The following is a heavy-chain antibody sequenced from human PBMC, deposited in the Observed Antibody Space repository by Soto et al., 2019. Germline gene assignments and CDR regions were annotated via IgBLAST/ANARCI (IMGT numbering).Heavy chain of an antibody. J-gene: IGHJ3*02. CDR3: AREGSGWLDAFDI. CDR2: IIPIFGTA. CDR1: GGTFSSYA. Sequence: SVKVSCKASGGTFSSYAISWVRQAPGQGLEWMGGIIPIFGTANYAQKFQGRVTITADESTSTAYMELSSLRSEDTAVYYCAREGSGWLDAFDIWGQGTMVTVSS. D-gene: IGHD6-19*01. V-gene: IGHV1-69*13.